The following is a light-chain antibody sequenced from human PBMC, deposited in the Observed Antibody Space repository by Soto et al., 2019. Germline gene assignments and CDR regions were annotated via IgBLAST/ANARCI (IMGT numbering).Light chain of an antibody. Sequence: EIVLTQSPATLSLSPGERATLSCRASQSVSNSFAWYQQKGGQAPRLLIHAASSRATGIPDRFSGSGSGTDSPLTISRLEPEDFAVYYWQQSGGSPLTFGQGTKVEIK. CDR3: QQSGGSPLT. V-gene: IGKV3-20*01. J-gene: IGKJ1*01. CDR2: AAS. CDR1: QSVSNS.